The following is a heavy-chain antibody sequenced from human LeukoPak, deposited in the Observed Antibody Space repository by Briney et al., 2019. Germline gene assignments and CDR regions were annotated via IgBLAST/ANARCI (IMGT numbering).Heavy chain of an antibody. V-gene: IGHV3-30*18. CDR2: ISYDGSNK. CDR1: GFTFSSYG. CDR3: AKAWEYYYAESGRYLDY. J-gene: IGHJ4*02. Sequence: GGSLRLSCAASGFTFSSYGMHWVRQAPGKGLEWVAVISYDGSNKYYADSVKGRFTISRDNSKNTLYLQMNSLGVEDTAVYYSAKAWEYYYAESGRYLDYWGQGTLVTVS. D-gene: IGHD3-10*01.